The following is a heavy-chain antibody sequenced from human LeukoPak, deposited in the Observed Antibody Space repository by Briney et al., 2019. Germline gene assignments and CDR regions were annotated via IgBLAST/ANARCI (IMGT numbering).Heavy chain of an antibody. CDR2: INQGSSDI. CDR3: ASPPIVVVPAAIRDY. Sequence: GGSLRLSCATSGFTFSGYWMTWVRQPPGKGLEWVANINQGSSDISYVGSVRGRFTISRDNAKNSLYLKMNSLSAEDTAVYYCASPPIVVVPAAIRDYWGQGTLVTVSS. D-gene: IGHD2-2*02. CDR1: GFTFSGYW. V-gene: IGHV3-7*01. J-gene: IGHJ4*02.